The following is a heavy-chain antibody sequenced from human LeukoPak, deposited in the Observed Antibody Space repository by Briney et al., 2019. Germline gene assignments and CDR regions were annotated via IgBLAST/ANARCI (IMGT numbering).Heavy chain of an antibody. Sequence: SETLSLTCTVSGYSISGAYYWGWIRQPPGKGLEWIGSMYHSGNTYHNPSLKSRVTISVDTSKNHFSLKLNSVTAADTAVYYCARSYYDILTGYLTDAFDIWGQGTMVTVSS. D-gene: IGHD3-9*01. CDR1: GYSISGAYY. CDR3: ARSYYDILTGYLTDAFDI. V-gene: IGHV4-38-2*02. CDR2: MYHSGNT. J-gene: IGHJ3*02.